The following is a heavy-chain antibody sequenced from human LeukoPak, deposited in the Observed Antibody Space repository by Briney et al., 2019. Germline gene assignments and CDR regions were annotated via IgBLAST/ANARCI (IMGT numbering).Heavy chain of an antibody. J-gene: IGHJ4*02. CDR1: GGSISSSSFY. Sequence: SEALSLTCTVSGGSISSSSFYWGWIRQPPGKGLEWIGSIYYRGNTYYNPSLKSRVTISVDTSKNQFSLKLSSVTAADTAVYYCARSRDGYISTFDYWGQGTLVTVSS. CDR3: ARSRDGYISTFDY. D-gene: IGHD5-24*01. CDR2: IYYRGNT. V-gene: IGHV4-39*01.